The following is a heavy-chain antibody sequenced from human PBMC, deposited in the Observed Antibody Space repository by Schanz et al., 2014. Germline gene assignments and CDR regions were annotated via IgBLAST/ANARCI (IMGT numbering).Heavy chain of an antibody. D-gene: IGHD3-9*01. CDR1: AFIFRSYS. V-gene: IGHV3-48*01. CDR3: AKVPVRGDILTGYYMALDS. Sequence: EVQLVESGGGLVQPGGSLRLSCAASAFIFRSYSMHWVRQAPGKGLEWVSYISRSSSTIYYADSVRGRFTISRDNAKNSLYLQMNSLRTEDTAVYYCAKVPVRGDILTGYYMALDSWGQGTLVTVSS. J-gene: IGHJ4*02. CDR2: ISRSSSTI.